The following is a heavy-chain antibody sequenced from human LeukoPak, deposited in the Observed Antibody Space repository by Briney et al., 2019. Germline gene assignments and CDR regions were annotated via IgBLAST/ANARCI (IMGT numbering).Heavy chain of an antibody. J-gene: IGHJ5*02. D-gene: IGHD4-17*01. Sequence: ASVKVSCKASGYTFTGYYMHWVRQAPGQGPEWMGWINPNSGGTNYAQKIQGRVTMTRDTSISTAYMELSRLRSDDTAVYYCARDNDYGDYEGWFDPWGQGTLVTVSS. V-gene: IGHV1-2*02. CDR1: GYTFTGYY. CDR3: ARDNDYGDYEGWFDP. CDR2: INPNSGGT.